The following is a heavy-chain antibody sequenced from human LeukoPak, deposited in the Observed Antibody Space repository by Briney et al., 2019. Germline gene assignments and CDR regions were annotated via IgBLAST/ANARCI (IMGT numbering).Heavy chain of an antibody. D-gene: IGHD5-18*01. Sequence: GGSLRLSCAASGFTFSSYWMSWVRQAPGKGLEWVANIKQDGSEKYYVDSVKGRFTVSRDNAKNSLYLQMNSLRAEDTAVYYCARAPRGYSYRPYYYYYYYMDVWGKGTTVTVSS. CDR3: ARAPRGYSYRPYYYYYYYMDV. CDR1: GFTFSSYW. V-gene: IGHV3-7*04. J-gene: IGHJ6*03. CDR2: IKQDGSEK.